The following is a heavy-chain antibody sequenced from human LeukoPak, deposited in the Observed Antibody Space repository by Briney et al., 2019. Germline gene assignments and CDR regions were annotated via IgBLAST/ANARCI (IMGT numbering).Heavy chain of an antibody. CDR1: GYAFTSYG. D-gene: IGHD3-10*01. CDR2: ISAYNGNT. V-gene: IGHV1-18*01. CDR3: ARDTDTGNYYGSGSYYSPPGY. Sequence: EASVKVSCKASGYAFTSYGISWVRQAHGQGLEWMGWISAYNGNTNYAQKFQGRVTMTTDTFTSTAYMELRSLRSDDTAMYHCARDTDTGNYYGSGSYYSPPGYWGQGTLVTVSS. J-gene: IGHJ4*02.